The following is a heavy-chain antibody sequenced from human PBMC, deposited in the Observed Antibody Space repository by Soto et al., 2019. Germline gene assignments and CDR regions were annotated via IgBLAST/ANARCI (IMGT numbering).Heavy chain of an antibody. CDR2: IYHTGTI. CDR3: ARVSHYSNPEY. CDR1: GGSVSSYY. Sequence: PSETLSLTCTVSGGSVSSYYWSWIRQPPGKGLEWIGYIYHTGTINYNPSLRSRVTISMDTSKNQFSLKLNSVTAADTAVYYCARVSHYSNPEYWGQGTLVTVSS. V-gene: IGHV4-59*02. D-gene: IGHD4-4*01. J-gene: IGHJ4*02.